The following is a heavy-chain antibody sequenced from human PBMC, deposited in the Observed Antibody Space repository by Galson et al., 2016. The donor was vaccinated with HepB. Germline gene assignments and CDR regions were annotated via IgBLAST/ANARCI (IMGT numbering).Heavy chain of an antibody. CDR3: VGGNRIYYYYGMDV. D-gene: IGHD2-15*01. CDR1: GFTFSDYN. CDR2: ISSLSSYI. V-gene: IGHV3-21*05. J-gene: IGHJ6*02. Sequence: SLRLSCAASGFTFSDYNMNWVRQAPGKGLEWVSYISSLSSYIYYADSVKGRFTLSRDNAQNSLYLQMNSLTAEDTAVYYCVGGNRIYYYYGMDVWSQGTTVTVSS.